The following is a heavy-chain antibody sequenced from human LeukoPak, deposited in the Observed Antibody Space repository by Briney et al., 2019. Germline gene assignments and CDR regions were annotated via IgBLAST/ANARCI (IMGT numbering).Heavy chain of an antibody. CDR1: GYSFTSYW. D-gene: IGHD2-2*01. CDR2: IYPGDSDT. V-gene: IGHV5-51*01. CDR3: ARRDSGSSTRSYYYYYGMDV. Sequence: GEPRKISFQDSGYSFTSYWIGWVRPMPGKGLEWMGIIYPGDSDTRFSTSFQGQVTISPDKSINTASLQWSSLKASDTAMYYCARRDSGSSTRSYYYYYGMDVWGQGTTVTVSS. J-gene: IGHJ6*02.